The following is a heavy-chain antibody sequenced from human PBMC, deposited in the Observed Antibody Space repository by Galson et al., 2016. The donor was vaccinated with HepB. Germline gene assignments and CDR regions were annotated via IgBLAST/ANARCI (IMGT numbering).Heavy chain of an antibody. CDR1: GFPFNTYT. Sequence: SLRLSCAASGFPFNTYTLNWVRQAPGKGLEWLSSITPSSSYIIYADSVKGRFTISRDNAKHSLFLQMTRLRAEDTAVYFCARERLDYTSTSGIDYWGHGTLVTVSS. D-gene: IGHD6-6*01. CDR3: ARERLDYTSTSGIDY. CDR2: ITPSSSYI. J-gene: IGHJ4*01. V-gene: IGHV3-21*01.